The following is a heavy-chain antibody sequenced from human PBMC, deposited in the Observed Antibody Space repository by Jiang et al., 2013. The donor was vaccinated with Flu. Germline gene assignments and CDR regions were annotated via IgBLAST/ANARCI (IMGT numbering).Heavy chain of an antibody. Sequence: VQLLESGGGLVQPGGSLRLSCAASGFTFSSYEMNWVRQAPGKGLEWVSYISSSGSTIYYADSVKGRFTISRDNAKNSLYLQMNSLRAEDTAVYYCARGLYYYDSSGYYYSYWGQGTLVTVSS. D-gene: IGHD3-22*01. V-gene: IGHV3-48*03. CDR1: GFTFSSYE. CDR2: ISSSGSTI. CDR3: ARGLYYYDSSGYYYSY. J-gene: IGHJ4*02.